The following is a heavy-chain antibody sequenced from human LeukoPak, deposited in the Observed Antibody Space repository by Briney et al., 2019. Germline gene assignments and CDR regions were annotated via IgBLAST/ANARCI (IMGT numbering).Heavy chain of an antibody. D-gene: IGHD6-13*01. J-gene: IGHJ6*03. CDR3: ARTTESHSWRPRYYSYYMDV. Sequence: SETLSLTCTVSGGSISSYYWSWIRQPPGKGLEWIGFIYYSGSTNYKPSLKSRVTISVDTSKNQFSLKLSSVTAADTAVYYCARTTESHSWRPRYYSYYMDVWGKGTTVTVSS. CDR2: IYYSGST. CDR1: GGSISSYY. V-gene: IGHV4-59*01.